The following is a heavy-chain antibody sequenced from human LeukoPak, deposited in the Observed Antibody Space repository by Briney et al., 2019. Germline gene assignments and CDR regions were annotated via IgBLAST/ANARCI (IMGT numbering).Heavy chain of an antibody. CDR1: AGSISSYY. Sequence: SETLSLTCTVSAGSISSYYWSSIRQPAGKGLEWIGRIYTSGSTNYNPALKSRVTLSVDTSKNQFSPKLSSVTAADTAVYYCAREDSSSWYFRYFDYWGQGTLVTVSS. CDR3: AREDSSSWYFRYFDY. V-gene: IGHV4-4*07. CDR2: IYTSGST. D-gene: IGHD6-13*01. J-gene: IGHJ4*02.